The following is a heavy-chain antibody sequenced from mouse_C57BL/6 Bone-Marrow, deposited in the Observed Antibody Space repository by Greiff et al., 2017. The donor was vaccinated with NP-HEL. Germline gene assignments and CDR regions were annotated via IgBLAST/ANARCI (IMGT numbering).Heavy chain of an antibody. CDR2: IDPETGGT. V-gene: IGHV1-15*01. J-gene: IGHJ4*01. CDR1: GYTFTDYE. Sequence: QVQLKQSGAELVRPGASVTLSCKASGYTFTDYEMHWVKQTPVHGLEWIGAIDPETGGTAYNQKFKGKAILTADKSSSTAYMELRSLTSEDSAVYYCTRSRDYGSSLLYAMDYWGQGTSVTVSS. CDR3: TRSRDYGSSLLYAMDY. D-gene: IGHD1-1*01.